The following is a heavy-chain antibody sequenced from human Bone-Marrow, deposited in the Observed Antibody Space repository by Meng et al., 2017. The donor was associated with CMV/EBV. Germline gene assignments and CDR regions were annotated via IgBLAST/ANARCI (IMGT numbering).Heavy chain of an antibody. V-gene: IGHV1-18*01. D-gene: IGHD6-6*01. CDR2: ISVDNGNT. CDR3: ARCSSFLRGDD. CDR1: GYTFTSYG. Sequence: ASVKVSCKASGYTFTSYGISWVRQAPGQGLEWMGWISVDNGNTNYAQMVQGRVTMTTDTSTSTVYMEMSSLRSDDTAVYYCARCSSFLRGDDWGQGRLVTVSS. J-gene: IGHJ4*02.